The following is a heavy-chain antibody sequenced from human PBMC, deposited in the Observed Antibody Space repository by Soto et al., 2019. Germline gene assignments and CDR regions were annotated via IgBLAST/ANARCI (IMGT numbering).Heavy chain of an antibody. CDR2: IYSGGST. J-gene: IGHJ4*02. CDR1: GFTVSSNY. D-gene: IGHD3-16*02. CDR3: AAGPNRVGLSVRAY. Sequence: PGGSLRLSCAASGFTVSSNYMSWVRQAPGKGLEWVSVIYSGGSTYYADSVKGRFTISRDNSKNTLYLQMNSLRAEDTAVYYCAAGPNRVGLSVRAYWGQGTLVTVSS. V-gene: IGHV3-66*01.